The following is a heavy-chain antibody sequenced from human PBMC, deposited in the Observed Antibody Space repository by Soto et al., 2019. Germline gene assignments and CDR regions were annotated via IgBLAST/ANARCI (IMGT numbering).Heavy chain of an antibody. D-gene: IGHD1-1*01. CDR1: GFICSSYD. V-gene: IGHV3-23*01. J-gene: IGHJ3*02. Sequence: GGSLRLSCAVSGFICSSYDMSWVRQAPGKGLEWVSTILVGGSTHYEDSVKGRFTISRDTSKNTVYLQMNSLAAGDTAFYYCAKATATSGGAFEIYGQGTMVTVSS. CDR3: AKATATSGGAFEI. CDR2: ILVGGST.